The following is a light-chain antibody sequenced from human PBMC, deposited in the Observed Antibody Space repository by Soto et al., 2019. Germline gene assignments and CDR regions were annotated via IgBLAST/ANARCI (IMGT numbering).Light chain of an antibody. Sequence: EIVMTQSPATLSVSPGERATLSCRASQDFRSSLAGYQQKSGQAPRLLIFGASTRPTGIPARFSGSGSGTEFTLTISSLPSEDFAVYYCQQYNNWPPITFGQGTRLEIK. V-gene: IGKV3D-15*01. CDR3: QQYNNWPPIT. J-gene: IGKJ5*01. CDR1: QDFRSS. CDR2: GAS.